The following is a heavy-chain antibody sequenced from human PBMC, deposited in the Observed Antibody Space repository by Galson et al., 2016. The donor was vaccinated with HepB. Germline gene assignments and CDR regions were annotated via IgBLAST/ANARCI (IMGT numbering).Heavy chain of an antibody. CDR3: ARRSHDSYGSGSLDS. CDR2: IYYSGLT. Sequence: SETLSLTCSVSGGSLTYYYWTWIRQTPEKGLEWIGYIYYSGLTHYNPSLKSRVTISADTSKSQFSLKLTSVTAADTAVYYCARRSHDSYGSGSLDSWGQGTLVIGSS. V-gene: IGHV4-59*08. CDR1: GGSLTYYY. D-gene: IGHD3-10*01. J-gene: IGHJ5*01.